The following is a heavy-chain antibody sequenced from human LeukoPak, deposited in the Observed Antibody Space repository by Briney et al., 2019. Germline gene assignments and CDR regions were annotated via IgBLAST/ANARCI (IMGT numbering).Heavy chain of an antibody. D-gene: IGHD2-2*01. CDR1: GGSFSGYY. CDR3: ARGRLDYCSSTSCYYWFDP. CDR2: INHSGST. J-gene: IGHJ5*02. V-gene: IGHV4-34*01. Sequence: PSETLSLTCAVYGGSFSGYYWSWIRQPPGKGLEWIGEINHSGSTNYNPPLKSRVTISVDTSKDQFSLKLSSVTAADTAVYYCARGRLDYCSSTSCYYWFDPWGQGTLVTVSS.